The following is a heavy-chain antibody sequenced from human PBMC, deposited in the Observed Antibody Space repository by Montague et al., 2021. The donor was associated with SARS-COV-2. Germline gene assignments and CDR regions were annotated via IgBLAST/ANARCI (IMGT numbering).Heavy chain of an antibody. J-gene: IGHJ6*02. D-gene: IGHD4-17*01. CDR3: ARENRGGDGPGYYFYFGMDV. CDR1: GGSIRSDTSY. V-gene: IGHV4-61*02. CDR2: IYGGGSA. Sequence: TLSLTCSVSGGSIRSDTSYYNWFRQPDGKGLEWVGRIYGGGSASYNPSLKSRVIISLDTSKNGVSPKMSSVTAADSARYFCARENRGGDGPGYYFYFGMDVWGRGTTVTVSS.